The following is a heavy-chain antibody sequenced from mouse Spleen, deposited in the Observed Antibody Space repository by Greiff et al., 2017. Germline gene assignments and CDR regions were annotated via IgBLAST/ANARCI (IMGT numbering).Heavy chain of an antibody. CDR2: IWSGGST. CDR1: GFSLTSYG. D-gene: IGHD2-2*01. CDR3: ARNGYDDYYAMDY. V-gene: IGHV2-2*01. J-gene: IGHJ4*01. Sequence: QVHVKQSGPGLVQPSQSLSITCTVSGFSLTSYGVHWVRQSPGKGLEWLGVIWSGGSTDYNAAFISRLSISKDNSKSQVFFKMNSLQADDTAIYYCARNGYDDYYAMDYWGQGTSVTVSS.